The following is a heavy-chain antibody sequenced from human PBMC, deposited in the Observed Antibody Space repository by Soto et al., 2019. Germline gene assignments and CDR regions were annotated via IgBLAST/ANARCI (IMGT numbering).Heavy chain of an antibody. CDR3: ARGQKRVAGPQGYYYYYYGMDV. J-gene: IGHJ6*02. D-gene: IGHD6-19*01. CDR2: IGTAGDT. Sequence: PGGSLRLSCAASGFTFSSYDMHWVRQATGKGLEWVSAIGTAGDTYYPGSVKGRFTISRENAKNSLYLQMNSLRAGDTAVYYCARGQKRVAGPQGYYYYYYGMDVWGQGTTVTVSS. V-gene: IGHV3-13*04. CDR1: GFTFSSYD.